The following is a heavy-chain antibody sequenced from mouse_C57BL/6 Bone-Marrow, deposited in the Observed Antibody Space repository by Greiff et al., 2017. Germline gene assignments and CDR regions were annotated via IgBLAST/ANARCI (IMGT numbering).Heavy chain of an antibody. V-gene: IGHV1-50*01. CDR2: IDPSDSYT. Sequence: QVQLKQPGAELVKPGASVKLSCKASGYTFTSYWMQWVKQRPGQGLEWIGEIDPSDSYTNYNQKFKGKATLTVDTSSSTAYMQLSSLTSEDSAVYYCARGDSSGSTFAYWAKGLWSLSLQ. D-gene: IGHD3-2*02. J-gene: IGHJ3*01. CDR3: ARGDSSGSTFAY. CDR1: GYTFTSYW.